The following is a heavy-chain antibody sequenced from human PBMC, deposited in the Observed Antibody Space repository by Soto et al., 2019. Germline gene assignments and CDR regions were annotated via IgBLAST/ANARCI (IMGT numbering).Heavy chain of an antibody. V-gene: IGHV1-46*01. CDR1: GYTFTSYG. Sequence: ASVKVSCKASGYTFTSYGISWVRQAPGQGLEWMGWINPSGGSTSYAQKFQGRVTMTRDTSTSTVYMELSSLRSEDTDVYYCARGLGWPRNVLLNYWGQGTLVTVSS. CDR3: ARGLGWPRNVLLNY. J-gene: IGHJ4*02. CDR2: INPSGGST. D-gene: IGHD2-8*01.